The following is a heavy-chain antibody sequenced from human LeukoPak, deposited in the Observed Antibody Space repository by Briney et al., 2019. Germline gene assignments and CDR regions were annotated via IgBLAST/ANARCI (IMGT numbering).Heavy chain of an antibody. CDR3: AREPPDCSSTSCYGAYGMDV. J-gene: IGHJ6*02. V-gene: IGHV3-21*01. Sequence: GGSLRLSCAASGFTFSSYSMNWVRQAPGKGLEWVSSISSSSSYIYYADSVKGRSTISRDNAKNSLYLQMNSLRAEDTAVYYCAREPPDCSSTSCYGAYGMDVWGQGTTVTVSS. CDR1: GFTFSSYS. CDR2: ISSSSSYI. D-gene: IGHD2-2*01.